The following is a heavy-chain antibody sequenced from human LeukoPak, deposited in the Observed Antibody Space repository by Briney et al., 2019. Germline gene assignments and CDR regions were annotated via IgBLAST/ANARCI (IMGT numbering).Heavy chain of an antibody. CDR3: ARESNYYYYMDV. Sequence: PSETLSLTCTVSGGSISSGGYYWSWIRQPPGKGLEWIGYIYHSGSTYYNPSLKSRVTISVDRSKNQFSLKLSSVTAADTAAYYCARESNYYYYMDVWGKGTTVTVSS. V-gene: IGHV4-30-2*01. CDR1: GGSISSGGYY. J-gene: IGHJ6*03. CDR2: IYHSGST.